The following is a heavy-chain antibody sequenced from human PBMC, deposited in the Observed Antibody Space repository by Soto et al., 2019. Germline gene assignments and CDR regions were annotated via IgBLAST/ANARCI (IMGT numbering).Heavy chain of an antibody. J-gene: IGHJ6*03. V-gene: IGHV3-21*01. CDR2: ISSSSSYI. CDR3: ARDVYSGYDSDYYYYYYMDV. Sequence: GGSLRLSCAASGFTFSSYSMNWVRQAPGKGLEWVSSISSSSSYIYYADSVKGRFTISRDNAKNSLYLQMNSLRAEDTAVYYCARDVYSGYDSDYYYYYYMDVWGKGTTVTVSS. D-gene: IGHD5-12*01. CDR1: GFTFSSYS.